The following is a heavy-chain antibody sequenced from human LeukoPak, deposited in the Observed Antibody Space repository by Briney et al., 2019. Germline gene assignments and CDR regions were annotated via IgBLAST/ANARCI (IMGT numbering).Heavy chain of an antibody. CDR2: IYYSGST. V-gene: IGHV4-39*01. CDR3: ATHGGDGPGSSNFDY. Sequence: PSETLSLTCTVSGGPISNNNYYWGWIRQPPGKALEWIGSIYYSGSTLHNPSLMSRVTMSVDTSKNQFTLKLSSVTAADTAVYYCATHGGDGPGSSNFDYWGQGTLVTVSS. CDR1: GGPISNNNYY. D-gene: IGHD3-10*01. J-gene: IGHJ4*02.